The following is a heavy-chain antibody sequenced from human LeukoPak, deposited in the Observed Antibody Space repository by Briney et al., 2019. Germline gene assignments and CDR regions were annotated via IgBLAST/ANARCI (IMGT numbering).Heavy chain of an antibody. J-gene: IGHJ4*02. Sequence: PGRSLRLSCAASGFTFDDYAMHWVRQAPGKGLEWVSGISWNSGSIGYADSVKGRFTISRDNAKNSLYLQMNSLRAEDTAVYYCAKAGGRWLQLDYWGQGTLVTVSS. CDR2: ISWNSGSI. CDR3: AKAGGRWLQLDY. CDR1: GFTFDDYA. V-gene: IGHV3-9*01. D-gene: IGHD5-24*01.